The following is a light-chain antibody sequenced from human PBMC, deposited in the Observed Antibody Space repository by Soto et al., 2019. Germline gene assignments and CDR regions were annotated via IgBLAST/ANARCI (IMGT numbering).Light chain of an antibody. Sequence: DIQMTQSPPSLSASVGDRVTITCRASQNISIYLNWYQQKVGKAPNLLIYTTSTLQSGVPSRISGSGSGTDFTLTIRSLKPEDFATYYCQQSYSTPLSFGQGSKVEIK. CDR1: QNISIY. CDR2: TTS. CDR3: QQSYSTPLS. V-gene: IGKV1-39*01. J-gene: IGKJ2*03.